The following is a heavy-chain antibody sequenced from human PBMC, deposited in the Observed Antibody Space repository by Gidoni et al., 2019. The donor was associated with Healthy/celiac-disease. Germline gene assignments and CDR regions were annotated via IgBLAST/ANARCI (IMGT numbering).Heavy chain of an antibody. D-gene: IGHD5-12*01. J-gene: IGHJ5*02. Sequence: EVQLVQSGAEVKKPGESLKISCKGSGYSFTSYWIGWVRQMPGKGLEWMGIIYPGDSDTRYSPSFQGQVTISADKSISTAYLQWSSLKASDTAMYYCARRYSGYDPNPNWFDPWGQGTLVTVSS. CDR3: ARRYSGYDPNPNWFDP. CDR2: IYPGDSDT. CDR1: GYSFTSYW. V-gene: IGHV5-51*01.